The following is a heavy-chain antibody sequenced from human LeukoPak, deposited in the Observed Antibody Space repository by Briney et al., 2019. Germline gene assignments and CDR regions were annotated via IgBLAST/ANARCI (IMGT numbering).Heavy chain of an antibody. Sequence: GASVKVSCKASGYTFTSYGISWVRQAPGQGREWMGWISAYNGNTNYSQKLQGRGTMTTDTSTTTAYMVLRSLRSHDTAVYYCASSAAPLNAAFDIWGQGTMVTVSS. V-gene: IGHV1-18*01. J-gene: IGHJ3*02. CDR1: GYTFTSYG. CDR2: ISAYNGNT. D-gene: IGHD2-2*01. CDR3: ASSAAPLNAAFDI.